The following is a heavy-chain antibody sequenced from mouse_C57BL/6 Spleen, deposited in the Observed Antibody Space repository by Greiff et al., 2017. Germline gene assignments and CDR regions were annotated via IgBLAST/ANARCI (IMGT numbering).Heavy chain of an antibody. CDR2: ISSGSSTI. CDR3: ERLWDWDFDV. J-gene: IGHJ1*03. V-gene: IGHV5-17*01. CDR1: GFTFSDYG. D-gene: IGHD4-1*01. Sequence: EVKLMESGGGLVKPGGSLKLSCAASGFTFSDYGMHWVRQAPEKGLEWVAYISSGSSTIYYADTVKGRFTISRYNAKNTLFLQMTSLRSEDTAMYYCERLWDWDFDVWGTGTTVTVSS.